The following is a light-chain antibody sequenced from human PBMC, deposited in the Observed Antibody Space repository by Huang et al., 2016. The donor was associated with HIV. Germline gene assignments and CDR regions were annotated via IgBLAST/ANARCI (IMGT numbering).Light chain of an antibody. CDR1: QSVSSN. CDR2: GAS. Sequence: EIVMTQSPPTLSVSPGERATLSCRASQSVSSNLAWYQQKPGQAPRLLIYGASTRATGIPARFSGGGSGTEFTLTISSLQSEDFAVYYCQQYGNWPPWTFGQGTKVEIK. J-gene: IGKJ1*01. V-gene: IGKV3-15*01. CDR3: QQYGNWPPWT.